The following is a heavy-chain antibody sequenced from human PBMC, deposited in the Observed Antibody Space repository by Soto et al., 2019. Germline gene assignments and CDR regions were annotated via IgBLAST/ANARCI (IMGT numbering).Heavy chain of an antibody. CDR1: GGSISSYY. CDR3: ARDSTTMVRGVRAFDI. CDR2: IYYSGST. D-gene: IGHD3-10*01. J-gene: IGHJ3*02. Sequence: SETLSLTCTVSGGSISSYYWSWIRQPPGKGLEWIGYIYYSGSTNYNPSLKSRVTISVDTSKNQFSLKLSSVTAADTAVYYCARDSTTMVRGVRAFDIWGQGTMVTVPS. V-gene: IGHV4-59*01.